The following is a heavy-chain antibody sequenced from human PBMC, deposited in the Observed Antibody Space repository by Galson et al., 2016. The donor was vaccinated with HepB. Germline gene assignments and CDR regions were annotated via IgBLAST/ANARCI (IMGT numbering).Heavy chain of an antibody. D-gene: IGHD2-15*01. CDR1: GGSFSGY. V-gene: IGHV4-34*01. CDR2: INHSGST. CDR3: ARHCGGGSCYRALEI. Sequence: SETLSLTCAVHGGSFSGYWSWIRQPPGKGLEWIGEINHSGSTNYNPSLKSRVTISVDASKNQISLKLSSMTAADTAVYYCARHCGGGSCYRALEIWGQGTTVTVSS. J-gene: IGHJ3*02.